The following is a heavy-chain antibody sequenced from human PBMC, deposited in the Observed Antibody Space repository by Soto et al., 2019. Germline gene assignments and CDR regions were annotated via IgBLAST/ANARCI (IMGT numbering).Heavy chain of an antibody. V-gene: IGHV3-30-3*01. CDR3: GRAVDAAMGPLDY. J-gene: IGHJ4*02. CDR1: GFDFRSYA. D-gene: IGHD5-18*01. Sequence: QVLLVESGGGVAQPGRSLRLSCAASGFDFRSYAMHWVRQSPGKGPEWVAITSDDGDIQYYADSVKGRFTISRDNSKNTLYLQMTSLRTEDAAVYFCGRAVDAAMGPLDYWGQGTLVTVSS. CDR2: TSDDGDIQ.